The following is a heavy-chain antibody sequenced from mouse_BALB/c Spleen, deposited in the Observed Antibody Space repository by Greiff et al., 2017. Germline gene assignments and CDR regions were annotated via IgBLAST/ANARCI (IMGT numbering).Heavy chain of an antibody. Sequence: EVQVVESGGGLVKPGGSLKLSCAASGFTFSSYTMSWVRQTPEKRLEWVATISSGGSYTYYPDSVKGRFTISRDNAKNTLYLQMSSLKSEDTAMYYCTREGDGNYVYAMDYWGQGTSVTVSS. D-gene: IGHD2-1*01. J-gene: IGHJ4*01. V-gene: IGHV5-6-4*01. CDR3: TREGDGNYVYAMDY. CDR1: GFTFSSYT. CDR2: ISSGGSYT.